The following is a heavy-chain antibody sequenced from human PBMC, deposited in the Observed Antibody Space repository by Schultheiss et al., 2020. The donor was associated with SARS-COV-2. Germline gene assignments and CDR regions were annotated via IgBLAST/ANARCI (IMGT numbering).Heavy chain of an antibody. J-gene: IGHJ4*02. D-gene: IGHD3-10*01. CDR3: ARGVTMTRGVLSDY. CDR1: GGSFSGYY. CDR2: INHSGST. Sequence: SETLSLTCAVYGGSFSGYYWSWIRQPPGKGLEWIGEINHSGSTNYNPSLKSRVTISVDTSKNQFSLKLSSVTAADTAVYYCARGVTMTRGVLSDYWGQGTLVTVSS. V-gene: IGHV4-34*01.